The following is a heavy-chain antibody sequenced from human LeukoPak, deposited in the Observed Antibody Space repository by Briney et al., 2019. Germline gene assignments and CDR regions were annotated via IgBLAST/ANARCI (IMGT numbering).Heavy chain of an antibody. D-gene: IGHD3-16*01. Sequence: TLSLTCTVSGGSISSYYWSWIRQPPGKALEWLALIYWDDDKRYSPSLRSRLSISKDTSKNQVVLTMTNMDPVDTATYYCAQGGGSYFDYWGQGALVTVSS. CDR2: IYWDDDK. CDR3: AQGGGSYFDY. CDR1: GGSISSYYW. J-gene: IGHJ4*02. V-gene: IGHV2-5*08.